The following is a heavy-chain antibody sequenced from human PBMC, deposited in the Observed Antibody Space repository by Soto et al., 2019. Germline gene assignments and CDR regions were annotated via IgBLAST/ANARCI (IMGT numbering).Heavy chain of an antibody. CDR1: GFTFSDYY. V-gene: IGHV3-11*01. J-gene: IGHJ4*02. CDR3: AAERTVVTPGDY. CDR2: ISSSGSTI. D-gene: IGHD2-21*02. Sequence: SLRLSCAASGFTFSDYYMSWIRQAPGKGLEWVSYISSSGSTIYYADSVKGRFTISRDNAKNSLYLQMNSLRAEDTAVYYCAAERTVVTPGDYWGQGTLVTVSS.